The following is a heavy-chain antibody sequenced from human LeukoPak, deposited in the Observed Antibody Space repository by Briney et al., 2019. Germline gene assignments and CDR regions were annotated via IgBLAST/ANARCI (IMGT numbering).Heavy chain of an antibody. J-gene: IGHJ4*02. V-gene: IGHV3-23*01. D-gene: IGHD3-22*01. CDR1: GFTFSSYA. Sequence: GGPLRLSCAASGFTFSSYAMSWVRQAPGKGLEWVSAISGSGGSTYYADSVKGRFTISRDNSKNTLYLQMNSLRAEDTAVYYCAKPYSSGYWYYFDYWGQGTLVTVSS. CDR3: AKPYSSGYWYYFDY. CDR2: ISGSGGST.